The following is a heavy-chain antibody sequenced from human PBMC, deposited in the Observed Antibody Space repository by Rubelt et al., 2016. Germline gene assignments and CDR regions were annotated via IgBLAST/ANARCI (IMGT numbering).Heavy chain of an antibody. CDR2: IYYSGST. D-gene: IGHD2-21*02. V-gene: IGHV4-59*01. CDR1: GGSISSYY. J-gene: IGHJ4*02. CDR3: ARVASHCGGDCYPEY. Sequence: QVQLQQWGAGLLKPSETLSLTCAVYGGSISSYYWSWIRQPPGKGLEWIGYIYYSGSTNSNPSLKSRVTISVDTSKNQFSLRLSSVTAADTAVYYCARVASHCGGDCYPEYWGQGTLVTVSS.